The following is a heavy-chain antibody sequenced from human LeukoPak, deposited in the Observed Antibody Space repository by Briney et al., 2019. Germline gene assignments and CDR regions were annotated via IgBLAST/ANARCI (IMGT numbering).Heavy chain of an antibody. CDR3: ASETTRQWLVTWTIDY. CDR1: GFTFNNYA. CDR2: IGGSGGRT. J-gene: IGHJ4*02. V-gene: IGHV3-23*01. Sequence: GGSLRLSCAASGFTFNNYAMNWVRQAPGKGLEWVSGIGGSGGRTYYVDSVKGRFTISRDDSKNTLYLQMNSLRAEDTAVYYCASETTRQWLVTWTIDYWGQGTLVTVSS. D-gene: IGHD6-19*01.